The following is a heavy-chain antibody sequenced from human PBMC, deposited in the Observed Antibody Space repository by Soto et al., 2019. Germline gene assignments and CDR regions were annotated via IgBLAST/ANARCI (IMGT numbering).Heavy chain of an antibody. CDR1: GGAISSYY. CDR2: IYYSGST. CDR3: ARVNSIGWYWIDN. D-gene: IGHD6-19*01. J-gene: IGHJ4*02. V-gene: IGHV4-59*01. Sequence: NPSETLSLTCTVSGGAISSYYWSWIRQPPGKGLEWIGYIYYSGSTNYNPSLKSRVTISVDTSKNQFSLKLSPVTAADTAVYYCARVNSIGWYWIDNWGQGTLVSVSS.